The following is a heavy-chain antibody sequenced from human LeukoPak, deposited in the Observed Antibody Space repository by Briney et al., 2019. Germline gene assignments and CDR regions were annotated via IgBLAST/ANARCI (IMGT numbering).Heavy chain of an antibody. CDR3: ARVEVGATPPGIYYYYYYYMDV. Sequence: SETLSLTCTVSGGSISTYYWSWIRQPPGKGLEWIGYIYYSGSTNYNPSLKSRVTISVDTSKNQFSLKLSSVTAADTAVYYCARVEVGATPPGIYYYYYYYMDVWGKGTTVSVSS. CDR2: IYYSGST. J-gene: IGHJ6*03. CDR1: GGSISTYY. V-gene: IGHV4-59*01. D-gene: IGHD1-26*01.